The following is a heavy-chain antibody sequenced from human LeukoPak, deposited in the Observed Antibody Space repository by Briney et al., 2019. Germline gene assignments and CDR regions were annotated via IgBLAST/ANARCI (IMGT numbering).Heavy chain of an antibody. J-gene: IGHJ5*02. CDR2: ISAYNGNT. Sequence: GASVKVSCKASGYTFTSYGISWVRQAPGQGLEWMGWISAYNGNTNYAQKLQGRVTMTTDTSTSTAYMELRSLRSYDTAGYYCARHLPVVVQDIVVVPADILTGWFDPWGQGTLVTVSS. V-gene: IGHV1-18*01. CDR3: ARHLPVVVQDIVVVPADILTGWFDP. D-gene: IGHD2-2*01. CDR1: GYTFTSYG.